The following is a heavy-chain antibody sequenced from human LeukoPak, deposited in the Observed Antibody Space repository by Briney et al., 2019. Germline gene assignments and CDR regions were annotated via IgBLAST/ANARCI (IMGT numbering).Heavy chain of an antibody. CDR2: ISSSGSTI. CDR1: GFTFSSYE. D-gene: IGHD3-10*01. V-gene: IGHV3-48*03. J-gene: IGHJ6*04. Sequence: GGSLRLSCAASGFTFSSYEMNWVRQAPGKGLEWVSYISSSGSTIYYADPVKGRFTISRDNAKNSLYLQMNSLRAEDTAVYYCARDRILWFGELFYYGMDVWGKGTTVTVSS. CDR3: ARDRILWFGELFYYGMDV.